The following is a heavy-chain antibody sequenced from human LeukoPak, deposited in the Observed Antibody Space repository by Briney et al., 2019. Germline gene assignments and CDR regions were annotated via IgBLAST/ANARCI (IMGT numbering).Heavy chain of an antibody. CDR3: AKDEPDYYDSSGYRHYYNGMDV. Sequence: GGSLRLSCAASGCTFSSYAMSWVRQAPGKGLEGVSAISGSGGSTYYADSVKGRFTISRDNSKNTLYLQMNSLRAEDTAVYYCAKDEPDYYDSSGYRHYYNGMDVWGQGTTVTVSS. V-gene: IGHV3-23*01. CDR2: ISGSGGST. CDR1: GCTFSSYA. D-gene: IGHD3-22*01. J-gene: IGHJ6*02.